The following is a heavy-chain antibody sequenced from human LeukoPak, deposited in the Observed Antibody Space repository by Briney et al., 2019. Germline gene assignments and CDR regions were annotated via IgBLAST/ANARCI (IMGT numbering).Heavy chain of an antibody. D-gene: IGHD2-21*01. V-gene: IGHV3-23*01. CDR3: AKDMIVADYYFDY. Sequence: GGSLRLSCAASGFTLSSYAMSWVRQAPGKGLEWVSAISGSGGSTYYADSVKGRFTISRDNSKNTLYLQMNSLRAEDTAVYYCAKDMIVADYYFDYWGQGTLVTVSS. CDR1: GFTLSSYA. J-gene: IGHJ4*02. CDR2: ISGSGGST.